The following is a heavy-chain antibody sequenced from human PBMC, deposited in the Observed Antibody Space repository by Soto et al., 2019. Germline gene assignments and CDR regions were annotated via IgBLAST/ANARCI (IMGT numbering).Heavy chain of an antibody. D-gene: IGHD1-26*01. CDR1: GFTFSSYG. J-gene: IGHJ6*02. CDR3: AKDGIVGATGGNYFYYGMDV. Sequence: GGSLRLSCAASGFTFSSYGMHWVRQAPGKGLEWVAVISYDGSNKYYADSVKGRFTISRDNSKNTLYLQMNSLRAEDTAVYYCAKDGIVGATGGNYFYYGMDVWGQGTTVTVSS. CDR2: ISYDGSNK. V-gene: IGHV3-30*18.